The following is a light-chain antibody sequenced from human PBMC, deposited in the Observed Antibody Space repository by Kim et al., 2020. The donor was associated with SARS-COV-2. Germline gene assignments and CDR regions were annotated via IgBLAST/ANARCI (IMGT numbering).Light chain of an antibody. CDR1: SSDVGGYNY. Sequence: QSVLTQPASVSGSPGQSITISCTGTSSDVGGYNYVSWYQQHPGKAPKLMIYDVSKRPSGVSNRFSGSKSGNTASLTISGLQAEDEADYYCSSYTSSSTRGVVFGGGTQLTVL. J-gene: IGLJ2*01. CDR2: DVS. CDR3: SSYTSSSTRGVV. V-gene: IGLV2-14*01.